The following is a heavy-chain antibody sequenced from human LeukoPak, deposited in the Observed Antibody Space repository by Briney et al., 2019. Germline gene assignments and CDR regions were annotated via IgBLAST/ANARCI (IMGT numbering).Heavy chain of an antibody. Sequence: PSQTLSLTYPVAGGSISSSSYYWGWIRQPPGKGLEWIGSIYYSGSTYYNPSLKSRVTISVDTSKNQFSQKLSSGTAADTGVYYCARSNWNYVGWFDPWGQGTLVTVSS. D-gene: IGHD1-7*01. CDR1: GGSISSSSYY. CDR3: ARSNWNYVGWFDP. CDR2: IYYSGST. V-gene: IGHV4-39*07. J-gene: IGHJ5*02.